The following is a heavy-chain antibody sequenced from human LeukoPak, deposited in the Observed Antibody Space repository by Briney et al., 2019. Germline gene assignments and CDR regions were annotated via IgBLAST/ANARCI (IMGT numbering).Heavy chain of an antibody. CDR1: GFTFSSYD. D-gene: IGHD3-9*01. V-gene: IGHV3-13*01. Sequence: GGSLRLSCAASGFTFSSYDMHRVRQATGKGLEWVSAIGTAGDTYYPGSVKGRFTISRENAKNSLYLQMNSLRAGDTAVYYCARADILTGHFAFDIWGQGTMVTVSS. J-gene: IGHJ3*02. CDR2: IGTAGDT. CDR3: ARADILTGHFAFDI.